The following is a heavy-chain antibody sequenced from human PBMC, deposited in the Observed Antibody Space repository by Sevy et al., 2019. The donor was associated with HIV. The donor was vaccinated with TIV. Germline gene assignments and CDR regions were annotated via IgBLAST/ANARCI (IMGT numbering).Heavy chain of an antibody. CDR3: ASPLHYYDSPSAY. D-gene: IGHD3-22*01. CDR2: ISGSGGST. CDR1: GFTFSSYA. Sequence: GGSLRLSCAASGFTFSSYAMSWVRQAPGKGLEWVSAISGSGGSTYYADSVKGRFTISRDNAKNSLYLQMNSLRTEDTAVYYCASPLHYYDSPSAYWGQGTQVTVSS. V-gene: IGHV3-23*01. J-gene: IGHJ4*02.